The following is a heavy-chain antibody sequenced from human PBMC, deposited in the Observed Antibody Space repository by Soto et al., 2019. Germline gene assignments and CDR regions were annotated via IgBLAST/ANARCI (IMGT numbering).Heavy chain of an antibody. V-gene: IGHV3-21*01. J-gene: IGHJ4*02. CDR1: GFTFSTYS. D-gene: IGHD3-9*01. CDR2: ISSSSSYI. Sequence: EVQLVESGGDLVKPGGSLRLSCAASGFTFSTYSMNWVRQAPGKGLEWVSSISSSSSYIHYADSVKGRLTISRDNAKNSLYLQMSSLRAEDTAVYYCARSGNYDMLTASDYWGQGTLVTVSS. CDR3: ARSGNYDMLTASDY.